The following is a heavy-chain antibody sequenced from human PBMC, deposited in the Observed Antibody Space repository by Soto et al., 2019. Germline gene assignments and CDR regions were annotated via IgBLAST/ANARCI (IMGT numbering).Heavy chain of an antibody. V-gene: IGHV3-74*01. CDR3: ARFRVPF. D-gene: IGHD3-3*01. CDR2: INIDGSST. CDR1: GFTLSSYW. Sequence: GGSLSLSCAASGFTLSSYWMHWARQAPGEGLVWVSRINIDGSSTSYADSVKGRFTISRDNAKNTLYLQMNSLRAEDTAIYYCARFRVPFWGQGTMVTVSS. J-gene: IGHJ3*01.